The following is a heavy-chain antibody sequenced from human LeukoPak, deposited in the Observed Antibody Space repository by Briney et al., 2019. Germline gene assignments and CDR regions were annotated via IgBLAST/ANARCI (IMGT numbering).Heavy chain of an antibody. Sequence: GGSLRLSCAASGFTFSNYWMSWVRQAPGKGLEWVANIKQDGSEKYYVDSVKGRFTISRDNAKSSLYRQMDSLGAEDTAVYSCARALIVVGSYFDYWGQGTLVTVSS. CDR3: ARALIVVGSYFDY. V-gene: IGHV3-7*04. J-gene: IGHJ4*02. CDR1: GFTFSNYW. CDR2: IKQDGSEK. D-gene: IGHD2-15*01.